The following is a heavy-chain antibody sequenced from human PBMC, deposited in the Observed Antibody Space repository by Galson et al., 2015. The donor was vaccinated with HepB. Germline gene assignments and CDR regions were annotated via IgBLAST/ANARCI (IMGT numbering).Heavy chain of an antibody. D-gene: IGHD2/OR15-2a*01. CDR3: ARDSGEEYFXY. CDR2: IRXXXVXT. V-gene: IGHV3-7*03. J-gene: IGHJ4*02. CDR1: GFSXXXYW. Sequence: SLRLSCAASGFSXXXYWMTXXXQAXXXGLXXXASIRXXXVXTYYVDSVEGRFTVSRDNAKSSLYLQMNSLRAEDTAIYYCARDSGEEYFXYWGQGTLSPSPQ.